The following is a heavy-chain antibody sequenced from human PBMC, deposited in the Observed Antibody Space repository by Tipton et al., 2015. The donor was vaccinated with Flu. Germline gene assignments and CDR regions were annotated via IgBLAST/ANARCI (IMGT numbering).Heavy chain of an antibody. CDR1: GGSISSGGYY. CDR2: IYYSGST. V-gene: IGHV4-31*03. J-gene: IGHJ3*02. CDR3: ARALTTTVTTLWQWAVHDI. Sequence: TLSLTCTVSGGSISSGGYYWSWIRQHPGKGLEWIGYIYYSGSTYYNPSLKSRVTISVDTSKNQFSLKLSSVTAADTAVYYCARALTTTVTTLWQWAVHDIWGQGTMVTVSS. D-gene: IGHD4-17*01.